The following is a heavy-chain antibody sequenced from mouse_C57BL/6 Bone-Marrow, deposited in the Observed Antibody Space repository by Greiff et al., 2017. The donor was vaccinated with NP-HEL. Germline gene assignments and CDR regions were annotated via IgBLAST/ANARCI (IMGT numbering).Heavy chain of an antibody. CDR2: IDPETGGT. CDR3: TREKDFYYSNSFDY. D-gene: IGHD2-5*01. CDR1: GYTFTDYE. J-gene: IGHJ2*01. Sequence: QVQLHQSGAELVRPGASVTLSCKASGYTFTDYEMHWVKQTPVHGLEWIGAIDPETGGTAYNQKFKGKAILTADKSSSTAYMELRSLTSEDSAVYYCTREKDFYYSNSFDYWGQGTTLTVSS. V-gene: IGHV1-15*01.